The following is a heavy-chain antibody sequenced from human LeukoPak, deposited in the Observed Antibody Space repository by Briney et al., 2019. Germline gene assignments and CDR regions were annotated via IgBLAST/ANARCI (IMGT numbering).Heavy chain of an antibody. J-gene: IGHJ5*02. V-gene: IGHV4-34*01. CDR3: ARRSYQPPPKNWFDP. CDR1: GGSFSGYY. Sequence: SETLSLTCAVYGGSFSGYYWSWIRQPPGKGLEWIGEINHSGSTNYNPSLKSRVTISVDTSKNQFSLKLSSVTAAYTAVYYCARRSYQPPPKNWFDPWGQGTLVTVSS. D-gene: IGHD2-2*01. CDR2: INHSGST.